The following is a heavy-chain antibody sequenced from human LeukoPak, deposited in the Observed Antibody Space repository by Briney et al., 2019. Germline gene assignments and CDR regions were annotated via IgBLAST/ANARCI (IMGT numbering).Heavy chain of an antibody. J-gene: IGHJ5*02. V-gene: IGHV4-30-4*01. D-gene: IGHD3-10*01. CDR2: IHDSGST. CDR1: GASISSGDYH. CDR3: ARGFGAGNYGWFDP. Sequence: PSQTLSLTCTVSGASISSGDYHWNWIRQPPGKGLEWIGFIHDSGSTYYNPSLKSRVSISRDMSKNQLSLMLSSVTAADTAVYYCARGFGAGNYGWFDPWGQGTLVSVSS.